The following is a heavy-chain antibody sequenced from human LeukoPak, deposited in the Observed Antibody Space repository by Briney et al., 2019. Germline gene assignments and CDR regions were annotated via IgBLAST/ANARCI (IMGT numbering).Heavy chain of an antibody. D-gene: IGHD6-19*01. J-gene: IGHJ4*02. CDR3: ARVRRWYSSGWLFDY. CDR2: INHSGST. Sequence: PSETLSLTCTVSGGSISSYYWSWIRQPPGKGLEWIGEINHSGSTNYNPSLKSRVTISVDTSKNQFSLKLSSVTAADTAVYYCARVRRWYSSGWLFDYWGQGTLVTVSS. CDR1: GGSISSYY. V-gene: IGHV4-34*01.